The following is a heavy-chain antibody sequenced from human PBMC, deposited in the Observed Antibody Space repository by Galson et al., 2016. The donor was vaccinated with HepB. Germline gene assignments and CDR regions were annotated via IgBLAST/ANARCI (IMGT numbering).Heavy chain of an antibody. CDR2: INHSGST. V-gene: IGHV4-34*01. CDR1: GGSLSDNY. Sequence: ETLSLTCGVFGGSLSDNYWNWIRQTPGKQLEWIAEINHSGSTNYNPSLRSRVRISLDTAKNQVSLKLSSVTVADTAIYYCARCLRGRGGPEGLLDPWGQGILVTVSS. D-gene: IGHD3-10*01. CDR3: ARCLRGRGGPEGLLDP. J-gene: IGHJ5*02.